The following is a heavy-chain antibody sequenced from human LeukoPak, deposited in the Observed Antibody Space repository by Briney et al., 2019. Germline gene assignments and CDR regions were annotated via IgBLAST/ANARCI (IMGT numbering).Heavy chain of an antibody. V-gene: IGHV3-66*02. D-gene: IGHD2-2*01. CDR1: GFTVSSNY. Sequence: GGSLRLSCAASGFTVSSNYMSWVRQAPGKGLEWVSVIYSGGSTYSADSVKGRFTISRDNSKNTLYLQMNSLRADDTAVYYCAREGCSSTSCYDLVAFDIWGQGTMVTVSS. CDR2: IYSGGST. J-gene: IGHJ3*02. CDR3: AREGCSSTSCYDLVAFDI.